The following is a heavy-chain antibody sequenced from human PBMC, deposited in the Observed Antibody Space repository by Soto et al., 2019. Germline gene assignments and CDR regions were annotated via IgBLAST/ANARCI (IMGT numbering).Heavy chain of an antibody. CDR2: IYYSGSA. CDR1: GGSISSYY. J-gene: IGHJ4*02. CDR3: ARDQLLAY. V-gene: IGHV4-59*01. Sequence: QVQLQESGPGLVKPSETLSLTCAVSGGSISSYYWSWIRQPPGKGLEWIGYIYYSGSANYNPSLKSRVTISVDTSKNQFSLKLSSVTAADTAVYYCARDQLLAYWGQGTLVTVS. D-gene: IGHD2-2*01.